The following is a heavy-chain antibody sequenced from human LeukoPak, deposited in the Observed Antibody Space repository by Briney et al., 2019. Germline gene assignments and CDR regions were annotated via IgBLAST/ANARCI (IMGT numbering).Heavy chain of an antibody. Sequence: GGSLRLSCAASGFTFSSYAMSWVRQAPGKGLEWVSAISGSGGSTYYTDSVKGRFTISRDNSKNMLYLQMNSLRAEDTAVYYCAKEEAAAGTFDYWGQGTLVTVSS. J-gene: IGHJ4*02. CDR3: AKEEAAAGTFDY. V-gene: IGHV3-23*01. CDR1: GFTFSSYA. CDR2: ISGSGGST. D-gene: IGHD6-13*01.